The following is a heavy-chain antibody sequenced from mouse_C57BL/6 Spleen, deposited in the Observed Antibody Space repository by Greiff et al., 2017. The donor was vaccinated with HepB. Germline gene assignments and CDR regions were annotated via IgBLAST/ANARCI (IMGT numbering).Heavy chain of an antibody. D-gene: IGHD1-1*01. CDR3: ARDYGSRYYFDF. CDR2: IDPEDGET. V-gene: IGHV14-2*01. Sequence: EVKLVESGAELVKPGASVKLSCTASGFNIKDYYMHWVKQRTEQGLEWIGRIDPEDGETKYAPKFQGKATITADTSSNTAYLQLSSLTSEDTAVYYCARDYGSRYYFDFWGQGTTLTVSS. CDR1: GFNIKDYY. J-gene: IGHJ2*01.